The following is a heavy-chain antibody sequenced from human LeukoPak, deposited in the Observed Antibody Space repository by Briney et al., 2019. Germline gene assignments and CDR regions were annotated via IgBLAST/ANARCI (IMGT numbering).Heavy chain of an antibody. Sequence: GALVKVSCKPSGHTFTHYYIHWVRQAPGQRLEYMGWINPKTGGTKYAQKFQGTVTMTRDTSIRTGYMELSSLTSDDTAVYYCARSAGATGQGFDYWGQGSLVTVSS. V-gene: IGHV1-2*02. CDR2: INPKTGGT. J-gene: IGHJ4*02. CDR3: ARSAGATGQGFDY. CDR1: GHTFTHYY. D-gene: IGHD1-1*01.